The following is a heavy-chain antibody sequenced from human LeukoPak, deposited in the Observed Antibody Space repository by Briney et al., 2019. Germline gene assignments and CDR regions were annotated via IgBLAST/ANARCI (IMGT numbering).Heavy chain of an antibody. Sequence: GSLRLPCAASGFTFSNYWMSWVRQPPGKGLEWIGEMYLSGTTHSNPSVKSRVTISIDKSKNQFFLNLSSVTAADTAVYYCAGLVGRYSSGLYYYYFDYWGQGTLVTVSS. CDR1: GFTFSNYW. V-gene: IGHV4-4*02. J-gene: IGHJ4*02. D-gene: IGHD3-22*01. CDR2: MYLSGTT. CDR3: AGLVGRYSSGLYYYYFDY.